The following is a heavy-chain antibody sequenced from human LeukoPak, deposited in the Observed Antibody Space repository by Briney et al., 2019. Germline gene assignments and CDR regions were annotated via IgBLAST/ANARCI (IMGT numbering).Heavy chain of an antibody. V-gene: IGHV4-34*01. CDR3: ARGVATITRGQRWFDP. J-gene: IGHJ5*02. Sequence: SETLSLACAVYGGSFSGYYWSWIRQPPGKGLEWIGEINHSGSTNYNPSLKSRVTISVDTSKNQFSLKLSSVTAADTAVYYCARGVATITRGQRWFDPWGQGTLVTVSS. CDR1: GGSFSGYY. D-gene: IGHD5-12*01. CDR2: INHSGST.